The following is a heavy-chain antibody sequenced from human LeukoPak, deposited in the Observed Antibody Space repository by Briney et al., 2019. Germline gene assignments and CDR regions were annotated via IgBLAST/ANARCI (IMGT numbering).Heavy chain of an antibody. Sequence: PSGTLSLTCTVSGGSISSYYWSWIRQPPGKGLEWIGYIYYSGSTNYNPSLKSRVTISVDTPKNQFSLKLSSVTAADTAVYYCARRHGYCSGGSCSGSWFDPWGQGTLVTVSS. CDR2: IYYSGST. J-gene: IGHJ5*02. CDR1: GGSISSYY. D-gene: IGHD2-15*01. CDR3: ARRHGYCSGGSCSGSWFDP. V-gene: IGHV4-59*08.